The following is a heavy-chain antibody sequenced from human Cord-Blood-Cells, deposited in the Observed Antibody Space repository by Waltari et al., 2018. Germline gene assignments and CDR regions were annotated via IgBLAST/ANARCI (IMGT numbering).Heavy chain of an antibody. CDR3: ARVRSSSWGAFDY. CDR1: GYTFTGYY. D-gene: IGHD6-6*01. Sequence: QVQLVQSGAEVKKPRASVKVSCKASGYTFTGYYMHWVRPAPGQGLEWMGWINPNSGGTNYAQKFQGRVTMTRDTSISTAYMELSRLRSDDTAVYYCARVRSSSWGAFDYWGQGTLVTVSS. CDR2: INPNSGGT. J-gene: IGHJ4*02. V-gene: IGHV1-2*02.